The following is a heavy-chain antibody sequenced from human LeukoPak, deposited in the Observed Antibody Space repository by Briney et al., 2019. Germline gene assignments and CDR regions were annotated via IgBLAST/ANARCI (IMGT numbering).Heavy chain of an antibody. CDR1: GGSISSYY. Sequence: SETLSLTCTVSGGSISSYYWSWIRQPPGKGLEWIGYIYYSGSINYNPSLKSRVTISVDTSKNQFSLKLSSVTAADTAVYYCARHEGGSYWNWFDPWGQGTLVTVSS. CDR3: ARHEGGSYWNWFDP. J-gene: IGHJ5*02. CDR2: IYYSGSI. V-gene: IGHV4-59*08. D-gene: IGHD1-26*01.